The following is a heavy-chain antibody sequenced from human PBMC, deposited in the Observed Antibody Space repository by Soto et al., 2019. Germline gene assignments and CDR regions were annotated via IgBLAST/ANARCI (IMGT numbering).Heavy chain of an antibody. D-gene: IGHD3-22*01. Sequence: QVQLVQSGAEVKKPGSSVKVSCKDSGGTFSSYAISWVRQAPGQGLEWMGGIIPIFGTANYAQKFQGRVTITADESTSTADMELSSLRSEYTAVYYWARSYYYAISHPPEFDYWGQGTLVTVSS. CDR3: ARSYYYAISHPPEFDY. V-gene: IGHV1-69*01. CDR1: GGTFSSYA. J-gene: IGHJ4*02. CDR2: IIPIFGTA.